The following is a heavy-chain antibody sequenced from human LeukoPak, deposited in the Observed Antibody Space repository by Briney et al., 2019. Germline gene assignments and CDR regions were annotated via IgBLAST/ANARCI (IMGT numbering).Heavy chain of an antibody. CDR1: GHRFTANS. V-gene: IGHV1-2*02. CDR3: GLNLTYSYGMDV. D-gene: IGHD1-14*01. CDR2: INPDSGVA. Sequence: GASVKVSCKRTGHRFTANSIHWVRLAPGQGLEWLGWINPDSGVANYVQRFQGRVTMTRDTSISTAYLEVSRLRSDDSAVYYCGLNLTYSYGMDVWGQGTTVTVSS. J-gene: IGHJ6*02.